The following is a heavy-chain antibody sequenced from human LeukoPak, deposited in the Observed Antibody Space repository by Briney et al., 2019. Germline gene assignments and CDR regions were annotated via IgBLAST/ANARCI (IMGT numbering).Heavy chain of an antibody. CDR2: IIPIFGTA. D-gene: IGHD3-3*01. CDR3: ARNGRRRFLEWQKYYFDY. J-gene: IGHJ4*02. CDR1: GGIFSNYA. V-gene: IGHV1-69*06. Sequence: SVKVSCKASGGIFSNYAISWVRQAPGQGLEWMGGIIPIFGTANYAQKFQGRVTITADKSTSTAYMELSSLRSDDTAVYYCARNGRRRFLEWQKYYFDYWGQGTLVTVSA.